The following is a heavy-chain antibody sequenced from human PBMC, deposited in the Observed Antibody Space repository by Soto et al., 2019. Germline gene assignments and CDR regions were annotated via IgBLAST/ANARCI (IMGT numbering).Heavy chain of an antibody. V-gene: IGHV5-10-1*01. CDR1: GYSFTSYW. Sequence: PGESLKIPCKGSGYSFTSYWISWVRQVPGKGPEWMGRIVPSDSYTNYSPSFQGHVTISADKSISNAYLQWRSLKASDTAMYYCARHDRGSGSYYKGDNWFDPWGQGTLVTVSS. CDR3: ARHDRGSGSYYKGDNWFDP. D-gene: IGHD3-10*01. CDR2: IVPSDSYT. J-gene: IGHJ5*02.